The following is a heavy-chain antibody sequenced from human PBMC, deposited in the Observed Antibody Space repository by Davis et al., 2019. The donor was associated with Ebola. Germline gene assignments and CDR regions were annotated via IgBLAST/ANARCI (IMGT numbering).Heavy chain of an antibody. Sequence: AASVTVSCTASGYTFTSYGISWVRQAPGQGLEWMGWISAYNGNTNYAQKLQGRVTMTTDTSTSTAYMELRSLRSDDTAVYYCARGVEYSGYGGFRFDPWGQGTLVTVSS. CDR2: ISAYNGNT. J-gene: IGHJ5*02. V-gene: IGHV1-18*01. CDR3: ARGVEYSGYGGFRFDP. CDR1: GYTFTSYG. D-gene: IGHD5-12*01.